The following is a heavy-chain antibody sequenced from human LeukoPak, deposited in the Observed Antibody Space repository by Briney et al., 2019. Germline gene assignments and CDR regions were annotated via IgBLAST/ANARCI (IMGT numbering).Heavy chain of an antibody. D-gene: IGHD5-12*01. V-gene: IGHV4-34*01. CDR3: ARGRTFRATIVSRLGNWFDP. J-gene: IGHJ5*02. Sequence: PSETLSLTCAVYGGSFSGYYWSWIRQPPGKGLEWIGEINHSGSTNYNPSLKSRVTISVDTSKNQFSLKLSSVTAADTAVYYCARGRTFRATIVSRLGNWFDPWGQGTLVTVSS. CDR1: GGSFSGYY. CDR2: INHSGST.